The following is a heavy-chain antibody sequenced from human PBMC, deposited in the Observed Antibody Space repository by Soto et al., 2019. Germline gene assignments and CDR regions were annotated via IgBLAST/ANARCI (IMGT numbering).Heavy chain of an antibody. CDR2: IYYSGST. CDR3: ARGNAVYDFWSGYSHFDY. D-gene: IGHD3-3*01. J-gene: IGHJ4*02. CDR1: GGSISSGDYY. V-gene: IGHV4-30-4*01. Sequence: SETLSLTCTVSGGSISSGDYYWSWIRQPPGKGLEWIGYIYYSGSTYYNPSLKSRVTISVDTSKNQFSLKLSSVTAADTAVYYCARGNAVYDFWSGYSHFDYWGQGTLVTVSS.